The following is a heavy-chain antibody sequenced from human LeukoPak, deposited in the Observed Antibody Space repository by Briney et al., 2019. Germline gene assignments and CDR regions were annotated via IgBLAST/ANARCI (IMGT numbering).Heavy chain of an antibody. CDR1: GGSISSGGYS. D-gene: IGHD3-16*01. CDR2: IYHSGST. Sequence: SSETLSLTCAVSGGSISSGGYSWSWIRQPPGKGLEWIGYIYHSGSTYYNPSLKSRVTISVDRSKNQFSLKMTSVTAADTAMYYCARRMRGRATSNNWFDPWGQGTPVTVSS. V-gene: IGHV4-30-2*01. J-gene: IGHJ5*02. CDR3: ARRMRGRATSNNWFDP.